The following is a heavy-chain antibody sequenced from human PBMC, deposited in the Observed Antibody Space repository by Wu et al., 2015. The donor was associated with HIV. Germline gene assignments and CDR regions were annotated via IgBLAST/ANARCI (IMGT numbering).Heavy chain of an antibody. V-gene: IGHV1-18*01. Sequence: QVQLVQSGAEVKKPGASVKVSCKASGYTFTSYGISWVRQAPGQGLEWMGWISAYNGNTNYAQKLQGRVTMTTDTSTSTAYMELRSLRSDDTAVYYCARGYYYDSSGERRWDDAFDIWGQGQWSPSLQ. J-gene: IGHJ3*02. CDR1: GYTFTSYG. D-gene: IGHD3-22*01. CDR2: ISAYNGNT. CDR3: ARGYYYDSSGERRWDDAFDI.